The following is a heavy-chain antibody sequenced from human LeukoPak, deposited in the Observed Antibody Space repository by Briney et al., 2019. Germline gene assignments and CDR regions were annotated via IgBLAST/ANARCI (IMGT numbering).Heavy chain of an antibody. Sequence: QPGGSLRLSCAVSGFTFSNFEMNLVRQAPGKGLELVSHIDTSATSMHYADSVKGRFTISRDNAKNSLFLQMNSLRAEDTAVYYCVTDRPGVMDFDFWGQGTLVTVSS. CDR1: GFTFSNFE. CDR3: VTDRPGVMDFDF. CDR2: IDTSATSM. D-gene: IGHD2-2*03. V-gene: IGHV3-48*03. J-gene: IGHJ4*02.